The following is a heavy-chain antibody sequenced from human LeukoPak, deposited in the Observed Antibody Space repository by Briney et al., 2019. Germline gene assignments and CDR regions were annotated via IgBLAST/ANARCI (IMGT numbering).Heavy chain of an antibody. D-gene: IGHD3-10*01. V-gene: IGHV4-31*03. CDR1: GGSISSGGYY. J-gene: IGHJ4*02. CDR2: IYYSGST. Sequence: SQTLSLTCTVSGGSISSGGYYWSWIRQHPGKGLEWIGYIYYSGSTYYNPSLKSRVTISVDTSKNQFSLKLSSVTAADTAVYDCARGPAYYYGSGMARTFDYWGQGTLVTVSS. CDR3: ARGPAYYYGSGMARTFDY.